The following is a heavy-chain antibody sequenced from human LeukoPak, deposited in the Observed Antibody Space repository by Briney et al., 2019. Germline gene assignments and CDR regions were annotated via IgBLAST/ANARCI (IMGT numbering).Heavy chain of an antibody. Sequence: SETLSLTCTVSGGSISSYYWSWIRQPPGKGLEWIGYIYYSGSTYYNPSLKSRVTISVDTSKNQFSLKLSSVTAADTAVYYCARVPGSGSYYLYYFDYWGQGTLVTVSS. V-gene: IGHV4-59*08. CDR1: GGSISSYY. CDR2: IYYSGST. J-gene: IGHJ4*02. CDR3: ARVPGSGSYYLYYFDY. D-gene: IGHD3-10*01.